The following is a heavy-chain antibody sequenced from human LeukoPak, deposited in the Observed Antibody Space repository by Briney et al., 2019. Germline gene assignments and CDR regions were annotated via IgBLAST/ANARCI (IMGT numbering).Heavy chain of an antibody. Sequence: GGSLRLSCAASGFTFSSYGMHWVRQAPGKGLEWVALISYAVNNKYYTDSVKGRFTISRDNSKNTLYLQINSLRAEDTAVYYCARGTIFGVVRAPFDYWGQGTLVTVSS. V-gene: IGHV3-30*19. J-gene: IGHJ4*02. D-gene: IGHD3-3*01. CDR3: ARGTIFGVVRAPFDY. CDR1: GFTFSSYG. CDR2: ISYAVNNK.